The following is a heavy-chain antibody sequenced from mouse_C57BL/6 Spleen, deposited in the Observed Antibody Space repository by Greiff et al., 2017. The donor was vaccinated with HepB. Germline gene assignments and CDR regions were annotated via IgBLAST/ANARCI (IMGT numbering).Heavy chain of an antibody. CDR3: ARGDYGSSYGVY. Sequence: VQLQQPGAELVRPGSSVKLSCKASGYTFTSYWMDWVKQRPGQGLEWIGNIYPSDSETHYNQKFKDKATLTVDKSSSTAYMQLSSLTSEDSAVYYCARGDYGSSYGVYGGQGTTLTVSS. D-gene: IGHD1-1*01. CDR1: GYTFTSYW. J-gene: IGHJ2*01. CDR2: IYPSDSET. V-gene: IGHV1-61*01.